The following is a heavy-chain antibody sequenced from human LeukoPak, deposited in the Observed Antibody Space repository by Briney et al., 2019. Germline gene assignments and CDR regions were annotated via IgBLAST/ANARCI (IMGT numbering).Heavy chain of an antibody. J-gene: IGHJ4*02. D-gene: IGHD2-21*02. CDR1: GFTFSTYA. Sequence: GGSLRLSCAASGFTFSTYAMHWVRQAPGEGLEYVSAISSNGGSTYYANSVKGRFTISRDNSKNTLYLQMGSLRAEDMAVYYCARDNLPYCGGDCYRDYWGQGTLVTVSS. V-gene: IGHV3-64*01. CDR2: ISSNGGST. CDR3: ARDNLPYCGGDCYRDY.